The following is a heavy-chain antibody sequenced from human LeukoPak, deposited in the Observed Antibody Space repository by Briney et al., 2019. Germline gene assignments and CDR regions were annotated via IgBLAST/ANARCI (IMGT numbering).Heavy chain of an antibody. V-gene: IGHV3-7*03. CDR3: ARDDYYGSGSYYGYYYYGMDV. J-gene: IGHJ6*04. CDR1: GFTFISYW. Sequence: GGSLRLSCAASGFTFISYWMSWVRQAPGKGLEWVANIKQDGSEKYYVDSVKGRFTISRDNAKNSLYLQMNSLRAEDTAVYYCARDDYYGSGSYYGYYYYGMDVWGKGTTVTVSS. CDR2: IKQDGSEK. D-gene: IGHD3-10*01.